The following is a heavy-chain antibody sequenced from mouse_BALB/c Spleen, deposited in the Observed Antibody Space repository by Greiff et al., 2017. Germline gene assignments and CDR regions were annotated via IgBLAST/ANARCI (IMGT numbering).Heavy chain of an antibody. J-gene: IGHJ1*01. D-gene: IGHD1-1*01. CDR3: ARDPYYYGSRHWYFDV. CDR2: SRNKANDYTT. Sequence: EVKLMESGGGLVQPGGSLRLSCATSGFTFSDFYMEWVRQPPGKRLEWIAASRNKANDYTTEYSASVKGRFIVSRDTSQSILYLQMNALRAEDTAIYYRARDPYYYGSRHWYFDVWGAGTTVTVSS. CDR1: GFTFSDFY. V-gene: IGHV7-1*02.